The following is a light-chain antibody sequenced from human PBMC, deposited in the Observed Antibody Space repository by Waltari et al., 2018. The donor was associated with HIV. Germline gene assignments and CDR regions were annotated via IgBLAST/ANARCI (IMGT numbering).Light chain of an antibody. CDR2: DVS. V-gene: IGLV2-11*01. CDR1: SSDVCGYNY. J-gene: IGLJ1*01. CDR3: CSYAGSYVYV. Sequence: QSALTQPRSVSGSPGQSVTISCTGTSSDVCGYNYVSWYQQHPGKAPKLRIYDVSKRPSGVPDRFSGSKSGNTASLTISGLQAEDEADYYCCSYAGSYVYVFGTGTKVTVL.